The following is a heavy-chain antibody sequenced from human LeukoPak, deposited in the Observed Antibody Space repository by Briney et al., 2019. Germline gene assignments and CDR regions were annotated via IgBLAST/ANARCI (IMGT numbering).Heavy chain of an antibody. J-gene: IGHJ4*02. Sequence: SSETLSLTCTVSGGSISSYYWSWIRQPAGKGLEWIGRIYTSDSTNYNPSLKSRVTISVDTSKNQFSLKLSSVTAADTAVYYCARGGYYGSGSYSNWGQGTLVTVSS. V-gene: IGHV4-4*07. CDR2: IYTSDST. CDR1: GGSISSYY. D-gene: IGHD3-10*01. CDR3: ARGGYYGSGSYSN.